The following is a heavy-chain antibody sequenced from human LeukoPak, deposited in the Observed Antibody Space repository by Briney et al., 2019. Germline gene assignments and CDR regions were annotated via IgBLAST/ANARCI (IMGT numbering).Heavy chain of an antibody. CDR3: ARGRDSSSWYFDWFDP. V-gene: IGHV1-2*02. D-gene: IGHD6-13*01. J-gene: IGHJ5*02. CDR1: GYTVTGYF. CDR2: INCNSGGT. Sequence: ASVKVSCKASGYTVTGYFMHWVRQAPGQGLEWMGWINCNSGGTNYAQKFQGRVTMTRDTSISTAYMELTRLRSDDTAMYYCARGRDSSSWYFDWFDPWGQGTLVTVSS.